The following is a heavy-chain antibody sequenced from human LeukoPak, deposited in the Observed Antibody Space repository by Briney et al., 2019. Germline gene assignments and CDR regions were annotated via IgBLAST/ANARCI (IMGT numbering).Heavy chain of an antibody. V-gene: IGHV3-64*01. D-gene: IGHD6-19*01. CDR2: ISSNGGST. Sequence: AGGSLRLSCAASGFTFSSYAMHWVRQAPGKGLEYVSAISSNGGSTYYANSVKGRFTISRDNSKNTLYLQMGSLRAEDMAVYYCARGPLRGWYAGYYFDYWGQGTLVTVSS. CDR3: ARGPLRGWYAGYYFDY. CDR1: GFTFSSYA. J-gene: IGHJ4*02.